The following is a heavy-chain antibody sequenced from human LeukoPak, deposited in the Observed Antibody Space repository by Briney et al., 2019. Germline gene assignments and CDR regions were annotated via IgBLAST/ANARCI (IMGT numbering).Heavy chain of an antibody. V-gene: IGHV1-18*01. CDR1: GYTFTSYG. Sequence: ASVKVSCKASGYTFTSYGISWVRQAPGQGLERMGWISAYNGNTNYAQKLQGRVTMTTDTSTSTAYMELRSLRSDDTAVYYCARDEGVVPAARFDPWGQGTLVTVSS. J-gene: IGHJ5*02. D-gene: IGHD2-2*01. CDR3: ARDEGVVPAARFDP. CDR2: ISAYNGNT.